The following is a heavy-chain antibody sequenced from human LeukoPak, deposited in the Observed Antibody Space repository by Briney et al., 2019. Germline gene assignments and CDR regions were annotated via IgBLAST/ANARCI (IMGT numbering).Heavy chain of an antibody. V-gene: IGHV4-31*03. CDR3: AREGGSYYFDY. CDR2: IYYSGST. D-gene: IGHD1-26*01. CDR1: GGSISSGGYY. J-gene: IGHJ4*02. Sequence: PSETLSLTCTVSGGSISSGGYYWSWIRQHPGKGLEWIGYIYYSGSTYYNPSLKSRATISVDTSKNQFSLKLSSVTAADTAVYYCAREGGSYYFDYWDQGTLVTVSS.